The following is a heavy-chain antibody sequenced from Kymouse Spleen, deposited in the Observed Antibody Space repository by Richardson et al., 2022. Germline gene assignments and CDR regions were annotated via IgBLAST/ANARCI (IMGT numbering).Heavy chain of an antibody. D-gene: IGHD3-9*01. Sequence: QVQLVQSGAEVKKPGSSVKVSCKASGGTFSSYAISWVRQAPGQGLEWMGGIIPIFGTANYAQKFQGRVTITTDESTSTAYMELSSLRSEDTAVYYCAREGYYDILTGYYKDAFDIWGQGTMVTVSS. CDR3: AREGYYDILTGYYKDAFDI. CDR2: IIPIFGTA. CDR1: GGTFSSYA. J-gene: IGHJ3*02. V-gene: IGHV1-69*05.